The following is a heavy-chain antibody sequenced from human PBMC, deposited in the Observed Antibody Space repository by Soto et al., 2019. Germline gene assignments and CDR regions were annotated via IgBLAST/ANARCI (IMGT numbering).Heavy chain of an antibody. CDR3: ARPEIPTRSNDYSYPFDL. V-gene: IGHV5-51*01. J-gene: IGHJ5*02. CDR1: GYIFSIYW. D-gene: IGHD3-16*01. Sequence: EVQLVQSGAEVKKPGESLKISCKGSGYIFSIYWIGWVRQVPGKGLEWMGIIYPGDSDTRYNPSFQGQVTISVDKSTSTAYLQWNSLKASDTAIYYCARPEIPTRSNDYSYPFDLWGQGTLVTVSS. CDR2: IYPGDSDT.